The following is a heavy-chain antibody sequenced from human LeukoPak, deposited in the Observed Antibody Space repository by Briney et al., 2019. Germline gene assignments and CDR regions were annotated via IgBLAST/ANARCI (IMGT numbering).Heavy chain of an antibody. Sequence: GGSLRLSCAASGFTVSSNYMSWVRQAPGKGLEWVSVIYSGGSTYYADSVKGRFTISRHNSKNTLHLQMNSLRAEDTAVYYCAREAYYYDSSGYYIWGQGTLVTVSS. CDR2: IYSGGST. V-gene: IGHV3-53*04. CDR3: AREAYYYDSSGYYI. CDR1: GFTVSSNY. J-gene: IGHJ4*02. D-gene: IGHD3-22*01.